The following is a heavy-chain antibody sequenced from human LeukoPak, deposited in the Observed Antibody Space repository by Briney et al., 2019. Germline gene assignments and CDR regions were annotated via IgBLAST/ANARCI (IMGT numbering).Heavy chain of an antibody. CDR1: GFTFGGYA. D-gene: IGHD3-22*01. V-gene: IGHV3-9*01. CDR2: ISCHSGST. CDR3: VKDGDSNGYGKFDY. Sequence: GGSLRLSCAASGFTFGGYAMHWVRQAPGKGLEWVSGISCHSGSTGYADSVKGRFTISRDNAKNSLYLQMNSLTAEDTAFCSCVKDGDSNGYGKFDYWGQGTLVTVSS. J-gene: IGHJ4*02.